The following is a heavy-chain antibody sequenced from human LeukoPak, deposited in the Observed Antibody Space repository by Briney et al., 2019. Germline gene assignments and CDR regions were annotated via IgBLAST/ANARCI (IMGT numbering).Heavy chain of an antibody. Sequence: TPSETLSLTCTVSGGSISSYYWSWIRQSPGKGLECIGYIHYTGSTNYNPSLKSRVTISVETPKNQFSLKLKSVTAADTAVYYCARGGYYGSGNDFRFDPWGQGTLVTVSS. CDR2: IHYTGST. J-gene: IGHJ5*02. D-gene: IGHD3-10*01. CDR1: GGSISSYY. V-gene: IGHV4-59*01. CDR3: ARGGYYGSGNDFRFDP.